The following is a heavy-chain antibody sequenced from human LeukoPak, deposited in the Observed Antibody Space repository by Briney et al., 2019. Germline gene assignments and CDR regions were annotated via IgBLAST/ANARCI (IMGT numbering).Heavy chain of an antibody. J-gene: IGHJ4*02. CDR2: ISDSGST. V-gene: IGHV4-39*01. Sequence: PSETPSLTCTVSGGSISSRSYYWGWIRQPPGKGLEWIGKISDSGSTYYSPSFRSRVTISIDMSKNQFSLKLSSVTATDTAVYYCARVRHSSGWYNYFDYWGQGTLVTVSS. CDR3: ARVRHSSGWYNYFDY. CDR1: GGSISSRSYY. D-gene: IGHD6-19*01.